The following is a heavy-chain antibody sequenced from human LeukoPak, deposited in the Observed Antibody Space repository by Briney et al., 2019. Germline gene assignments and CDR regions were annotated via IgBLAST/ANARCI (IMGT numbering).Heavy chain of an antibody. Sequence: AGGSLRLSCAASGFTFSHYAMHWVRQAPGKGLEWVSYISSSSSTIYYADPVKGRFTISRDNAKNSLYLQMNNLRAEDTAVYYCARDPAGSGPYYYYYYMDVWGKGTTVTVSS. V-gene: IGHV3-48*01. J-gene: IGHJ6*03. CDR2: ISSSSSTI. D-gene: IGHD3-10*01. CDR3: ARDPAGSGPYYYYYYMDV. CDR1: GFTFSHYA.